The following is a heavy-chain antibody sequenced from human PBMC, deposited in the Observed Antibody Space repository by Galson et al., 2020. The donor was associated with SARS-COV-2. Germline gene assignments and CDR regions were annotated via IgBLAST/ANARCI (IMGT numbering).Heavy chain of an antibody. J-gene: IGHJ4*02. CDR3: ATLESSGRAFDD. Sequence: SETLSLTCSVSGGSISTSTYYWGWIRQSPGKGLEWVGSIYSSGSPYYNPSLKSRVTISVDTSKNQFSLKLRSLTAADTAVYYCATLESSGRAFDDWGQGTLVTVSS. CDR1: GGSISTSTYY. CDR2: IYSSGSP. V-gene: IGHV4-39*01. D-gene: IGHD2-15*01.